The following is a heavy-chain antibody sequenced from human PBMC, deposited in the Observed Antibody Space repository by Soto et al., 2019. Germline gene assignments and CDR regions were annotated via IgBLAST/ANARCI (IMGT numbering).Heavy chain of an antibody. V-gene: IGHV4-34*01. CDR3: ASARFDS. CDR1: WGSFSATW. CDR2: XNHRGNN. J-gene: IGHJ4*02. Sequence: PXXTLSLTCAVYWGSFSATWWTWIRQPPGKGLXWIGEXNHRGNNNSSXXLKNRVTXXVDKYTKQFSLKLTSVTAADTATYYCASARFDSWGRGILVTVSS.